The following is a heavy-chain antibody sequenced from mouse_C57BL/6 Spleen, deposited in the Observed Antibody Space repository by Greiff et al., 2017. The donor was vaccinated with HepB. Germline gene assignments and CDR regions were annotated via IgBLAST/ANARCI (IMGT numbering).Heavy chain of an antibody. J-gene: IGHJ1*03. D-gene: IGHD2-3*01. CDR3: ARNDGIHWYFEV. CDR1: GYTFTSYW. CDR2: IDPSDNYT. Sequence: VQLQQPGAELVKPGASVKLSCKASGYTFTSYWMQWVKQRPGQGLEWIGEIDPSDNYTNYNQKFKGKATLTVDTSSSTAYMQLSSLTSEDSAVYYGARNDGIHWYFEVWGTGTTVTVSS. V-gene: IGHV1-50*01.